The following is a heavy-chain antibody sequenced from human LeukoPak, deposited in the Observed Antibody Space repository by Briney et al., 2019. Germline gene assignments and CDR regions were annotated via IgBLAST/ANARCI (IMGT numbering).Heavy chain of an antibody. CDR3: AISIVVVVGRTGY. CDR1: GFTFSSYD. CDR2: ISTGSTYI. D-gene: IGHD2-15*01. V-gene: IGHV3-21*01. Sequence: GGSLRLSCAASGFTFSSYDMHWVRQAPGKGLEWVSSISTGSTYIYYADSVKGRFTITRDDARNSLYLQMNSMRAEDTAVYYCAISIVVVVGRTGYWGRGTLVTVSS. J-gene: IGHJ4*02.